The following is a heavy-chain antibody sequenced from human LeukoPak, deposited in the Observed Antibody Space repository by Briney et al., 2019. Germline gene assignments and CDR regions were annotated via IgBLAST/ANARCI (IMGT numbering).Heavy chain of an antibody. D-gene: IGHD1-26*01. J-gene: IGHJ4*02. V-gene: IGHV4-4*07. Sequence: PSETLSLTCSASGGSITSYYWSWIRQAAGKGREWLGRIYTSESTAYNPSLKRRVPMSVDTSKNQFSLKLYSVTAADTAVYYCARSGGSGTYYDGSFDYWGQGTLVTVSS. CDR2: IYTSEST. CDR3: ARSGGSGTYYDGSFDY. CDR1: GGSITSYY.